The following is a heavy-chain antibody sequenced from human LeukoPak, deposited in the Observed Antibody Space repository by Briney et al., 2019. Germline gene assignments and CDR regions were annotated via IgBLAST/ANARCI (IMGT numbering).Heavy chain of an antibody. CDR1: GGSISSGSYY. V-gene: IGHV4-61*02. D-gene: IGHD2-15*01. CDR3: ARSSGGSPNWFDP. Sequence: SETLSLTCTVSGGSISSGSYYWSWIRQPAGKGLEWIGRIYTSGSTNYNPSLKSRVTISVDTSKNQFSLKLSSVTAADTAVYYCARSSGGSPNWFDPWGQGTLVTVSS. J-gene: IGHJ5*02. CDR2: IYTSGST.